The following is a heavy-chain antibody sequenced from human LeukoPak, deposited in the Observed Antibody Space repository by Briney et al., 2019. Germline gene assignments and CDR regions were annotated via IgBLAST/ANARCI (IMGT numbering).Heavy chain of an antibody. J-gene: IGHJ4*02. V-gene: IGHV3-30*18. D-gene: IGHD6-13*01. CDR3: AKDSSNWAFDS. CDR2: ILYDGSNK. Sequence: GGSLRLSCAASGFTFSSYGMHWVRQAPGKGLEWVAVILYDGSNKYYADSVKGRFTISRDNSKNTLFLQMNSLRVEDTAVYYCAKDSSNWAFDSWGQGTLVTVSS. CDR1: GFTFSSYG.